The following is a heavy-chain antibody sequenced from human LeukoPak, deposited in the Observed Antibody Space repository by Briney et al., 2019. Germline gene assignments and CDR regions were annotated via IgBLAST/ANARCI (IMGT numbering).Heavy chain of an antibody. V-gene: IGHV1-69*04. J-gene: IGHJ4*02. D-gene: IGHD5-24*01. CDR2: IIPIFGIA. CDR3: ARDPDGYNFNGLAGGVDY. Sequence: SVKVSCKASGGTFSSYAISWVRQALGQGLEWMGRIIPIFGIANYAQKFQGRVTITADKSTSTAYMELSSLRSEDTAVYYCARDPDGYNFNGLAGGVDYWGQGTLVTVSS. CDR1: GGTFSSYA.